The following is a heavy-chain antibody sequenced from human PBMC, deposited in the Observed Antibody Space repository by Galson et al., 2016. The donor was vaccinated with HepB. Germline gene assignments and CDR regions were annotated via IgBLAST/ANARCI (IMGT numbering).Heavy chain of an antibody. J-gene: IGHJ6*03. D-gene: IGHD6-13*01. CDR2: IKQDGSEK. V-gene: IGHV3-7*03. Sequence: SLRLSCAASGFTFSSYWMSWVRQAPGKGLEWVANIKQDGSEKYYVDSVKGRFTISRDNAKNSLYLQMNSLRAEDTAVYYCARDPSSWRYFFYYYMDVWGEGTTVTVSS. CDR3: ARDPSSWRYFFYYYMDV. CDR1: GFTFSSYW.